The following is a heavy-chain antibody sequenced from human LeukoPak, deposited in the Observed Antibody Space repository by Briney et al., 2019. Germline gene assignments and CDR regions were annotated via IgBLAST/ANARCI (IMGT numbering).Heavy chain of an antibody. Sequence: GGSLRLSWVASGFSFNNYAMNWVRQAAGEGLEWVSLIIGSSGTTFYEGSVKDRFTISRDKSKSTLYLQMNSMRAEDTAVYYCAKGAYDYIEVAYFDYWGQGSLVSVSS. V-gene: IGHV3-23*01. J-gene: IGHJ4*02. D-gene: IGHD5-12*01. CDR2: IIGSSGTT. CDR3: AKGAYDYIEVAYFDY. CDR1: GFSFNNYA.